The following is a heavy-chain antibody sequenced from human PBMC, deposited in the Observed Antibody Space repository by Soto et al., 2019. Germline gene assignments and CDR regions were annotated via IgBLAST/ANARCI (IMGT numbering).Heavy chain of an antibody. CDR1: GYTFTSYG. V-gene: IGHV1-18*01. D-gene: IGHD3-10*01. CDR3: AREAFTIITKPFDY. Sequence: ASVKVSCKASGYTFTSYGISWVRQAPGQGLEWMGWINANNGNTDYAQKLQGRVTMTRNTSISTAYMELSSLRSEDTAVYYCAREAFTIITKPFDYWGQGTLVTVSS. CDR2: INANNGNT. J-gene: IGHJ4*02.